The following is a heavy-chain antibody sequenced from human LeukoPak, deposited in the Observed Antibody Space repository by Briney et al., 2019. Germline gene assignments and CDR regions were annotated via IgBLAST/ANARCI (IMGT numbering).Heavy chain of an antibody. J-gene: IGHJ3*02. CDR2: IYHSGST. CDR1: GDSISSDHW. Sequence: SGTLSLTCEVSGDSISSDHWWTWVRQTPGKGLEWIGEIYHSGSTNYDSSLKSRVTILIDQSKNQFSLKMISLTAADTAVYFCARGPYSYDSSGAFDIWGQGTMVTVSS. D-gene: IGHD3-22*01. V-gene: IGHV4-4*02. CDR3: ARGPYSYDSSGAFDI.